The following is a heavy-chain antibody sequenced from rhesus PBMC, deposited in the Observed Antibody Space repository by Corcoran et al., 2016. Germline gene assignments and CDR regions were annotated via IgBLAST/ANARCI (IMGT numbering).Heavy chain of an antibody. Sequence: QVTLKESGPALVKPTQTLTLTCTFSGFSISTSGTGVGWIRQPPGKALERLASIYWNDSKYYSTSLKSRLTISKDTSKNQVVLTMTNMDPVDTATYYCARVLYYYSGSYYPYYFDYWGQGVLVTVSS. CDR1: GFSISTSGTG. CDR2: IYWNDSK. D-gene: IGHD3-16*01. CDR3: ARVLYYYSGSYYPYYFDY. J-gene: IGHJ4*01. V-gene: IGHV2-95*01.